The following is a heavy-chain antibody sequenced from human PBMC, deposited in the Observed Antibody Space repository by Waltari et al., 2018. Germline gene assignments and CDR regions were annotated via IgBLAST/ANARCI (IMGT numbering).Heavy chain of an antibody. CDR1: GVSITSNRPS. D-gene: IGHD5-12*01. CDR3: ATYIGASVGTAAFDV. J-gene: IGHJ3*01. CDR2: MSYSGAT. Sequence: QLQLQESGPGLVKPPETLSLTCSVSGVSITSNRPSWGWIRQPPGQGLEWIATMSYSGATYSSPSLESRVTVSRDTSKNQLSLKLVSVTAADTAVYYCATYIGASVGTAAFDVWGQGTMVTVSS. V-gene: IGHV4-39*01.